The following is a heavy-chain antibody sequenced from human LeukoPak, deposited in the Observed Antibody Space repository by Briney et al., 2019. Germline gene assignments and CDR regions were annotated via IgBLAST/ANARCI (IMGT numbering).Heavy chain of an antibody. D-gene: IGHD3-16*01. J-gene: IGHJ4*02. CDR2: INPNSGNT. V-gene: IGHV1-2*02. CDR3: ARNGRGTYDF. Sequence: ASVKVSCKASGYTFTTYFFHWVRHAPGQGLEWMGWINPNSGNTNYAQKFQGRVTVTRDTSISTTYMELSRLSSDDTAVYYCARNGRGTYDFWCQGTLVTVSS. CDR1: GYTFTTYF.